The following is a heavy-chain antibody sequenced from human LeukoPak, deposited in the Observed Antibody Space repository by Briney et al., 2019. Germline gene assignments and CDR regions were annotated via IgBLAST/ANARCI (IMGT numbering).Heavy chain of an antibody. Sequence: GASVKVSCKASGGTFSSYAISWVRQAPGQGLEWMGGIIPIFGTANYAQKFQGRVTIIADESTSTAYMELSSLRSEDTAVYYCARVWSGGSLGYSDYWGQGTLVTVSS. D-gene: IGHD2-15*01. V-gene: IGHV1-69*13. CDR2: IIPIFGTA. CDR1: GGTFSSYA. J-gene: IGHJ4*02. CDR3: ARVWSGGSLGYSDY.